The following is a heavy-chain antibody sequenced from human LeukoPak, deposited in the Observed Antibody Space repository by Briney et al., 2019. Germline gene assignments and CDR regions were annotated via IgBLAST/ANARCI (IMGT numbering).Heavy chain of an antibody. J-gene: IGHJ5*02. CDR2: IKSKNDGGKT. CDR1: GFTFSNAW. D-gene: IGHD2-2*01. CDR3: TTDPIVVVPAAANWFDP. Sequence: GGSLRLSCAASGFTFSNAWMSWVRQAPGKGLEWVGRIKSKNDGGKTDYAPPVKGRFTISRDDSKNTLYLQMNSLKTEDTAVYYCTTDPIVVVPAAANWFDPWGQGTLVTVSS. V-gene: IGHV3-15*01.